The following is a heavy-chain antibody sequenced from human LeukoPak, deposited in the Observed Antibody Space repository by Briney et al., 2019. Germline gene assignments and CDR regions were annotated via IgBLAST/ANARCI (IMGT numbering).Heavy chain of an antibody. Sequence: GGSLRLSCAASGFTFSSYGMHWVRQAPGKGLEWVAVIWYDGSNKYYADSVKGRFTISRDNSKNTLYLQMNSLRAEDTAVYYCAREPPEGHFDYWGQGTLVTVSS. CDR2: IWYDGSNK. V-gene: IGHV3-33*01. CDR3: AREPPEGHFDY. J-gene: IGHJ4*02. CDR1: GFTFSSYG.